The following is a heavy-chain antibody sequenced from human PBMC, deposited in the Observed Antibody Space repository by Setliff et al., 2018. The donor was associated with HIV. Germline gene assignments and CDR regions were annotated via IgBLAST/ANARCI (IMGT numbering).Heavy chain of an antibody. D-gene: IGHD3-16*01. J-gene: IGHJ3*02. CDR2: IVPILGIA. Sequence: SVKVSCKASGGTFTNSAIGWVRQAPGQGLEWMGAIVPILGIANSAQKFQGRVTITTDESTNTAYMELSSLRSEDTAVYYCARIPAGGAFDIWGQGSVVTVSS. CDR1: GGTFTNSA. CDR3: ARIPAGGAFDI. V-gene: IGHV1-69*10.